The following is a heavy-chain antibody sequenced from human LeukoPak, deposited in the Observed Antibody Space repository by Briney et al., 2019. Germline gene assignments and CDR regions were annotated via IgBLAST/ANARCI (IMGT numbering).Heavy chain of an antibody. V-gene: IGHV3-21*01. CDR3: ARDNRRWLQFWNAFDI. J-gene: IGHJ3*02. Sequence: GGSLRLSCAASGFTFSSYSMNWVRQAPGKGLKWVSSISSSSSYIYYADSVKGRFTISRDNAKNSLYLQMNSLRAEDTAVYYCARDNRRWLQFWNAFDIWGQGTMVTVSS. D-gene: IGHD5-24*01. CDR2: ISSSSSYI. CDR1: GFTFSSYS.